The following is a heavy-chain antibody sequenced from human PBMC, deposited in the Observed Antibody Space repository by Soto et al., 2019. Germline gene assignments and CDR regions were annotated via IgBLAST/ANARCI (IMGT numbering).Heavy chain of an antibody. D-gene: IGHD3-10*01. CDR2: IKEDGSET. V-gene: IGHV3-7*05. CDR1: GFTLSSYW. CDR3: AREVLVWFGGSLEDYYYHGMDV. J-gene: IGHJ6*02. Sequence: EVQVVESGGGLVQPGGSLRLSCAASGFTLSSYWMTWVRQAPGKGLEWVANIKEDGSETYYVDSVKGRFTISRDNAKNSLYLQLNSLRAEDTAVYYCAREVLVWFGGSLEDYYYHGMDVWGQGTTVTVSS.